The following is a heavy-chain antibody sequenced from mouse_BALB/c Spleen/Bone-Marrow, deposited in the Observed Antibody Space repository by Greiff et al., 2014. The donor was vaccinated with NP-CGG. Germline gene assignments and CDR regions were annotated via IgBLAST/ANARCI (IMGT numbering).Heavy chain of an antibody. Sequence: EVKLVESGPGLVKPSQSLSLTCTVTGYSITSDYAWNWIRQFPGNKLEWMGYISYSGNTSYNPSLKSRISITRDTSKNQFFLQLNSVTTEDTATYYCARYDYDGVDYRGQGTTLTVSS. J-gene: IGHJ2*01. D-gene: IGHD2-4*01. V-gene: IGHV3-2*02. CDR2: ISYSGNT. CDR1: GYSITSDYA. CDR3: ARYDYDGVDY.